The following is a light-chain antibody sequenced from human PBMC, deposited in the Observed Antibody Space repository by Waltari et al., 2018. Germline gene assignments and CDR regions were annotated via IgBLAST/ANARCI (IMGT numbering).Light chain of an antibody. CDR1: QNIDHY. CDR2: GAS. CDR3: QLTSITPRT. J-gene: IGKJ2*01. Sequence: DVQLTQSPSSLSASVGDRVTISCRTSQNIDHYLNWYQQKPGKAPNLLIYGASNLQSGVPSRFSGSGSGTDFTLTISSLQPEDFASFYCQLTSITPRTFGQGTKLEI. V-gene: IGKV1-39*01.